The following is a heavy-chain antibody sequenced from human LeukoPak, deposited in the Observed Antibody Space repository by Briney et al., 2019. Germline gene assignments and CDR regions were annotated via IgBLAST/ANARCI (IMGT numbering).Heavy chain of an antibody. D-gene: IGHD3-22*01. CDR2: ISGSGGST. Sequence: PGGSLRLSCAASGFTFSSYAMSWVRQAPGKGLEWVSAISGSGGSTYYADSVKGRFTISRDNSKNTLYLQMNSLRAEDTAVYDCAVSHAEYYYDSSGPLDYWGQGTLVTVSS. V-gene: IGHV3-23*01. CDR1: GFTFSSYA. J-gene: IGHJ4*02. CDR3: AVSHAEYYYDSSGPLDY.